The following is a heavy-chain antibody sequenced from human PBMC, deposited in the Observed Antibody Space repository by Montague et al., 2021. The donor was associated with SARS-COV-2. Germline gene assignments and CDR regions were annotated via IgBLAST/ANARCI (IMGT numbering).Heavy chain of an antibody. CDR2: MNHSGST. CDR3: ARGYQLRFLEWSSRQSTFDY. D-gene: IGHD3-3*01. Sequence: SETLSLTCAVYGASFSGYYWSWIRQPPGKGLEWIGEMNHSGSTNYNPSLKSRVTISVDTSKNQFSLKLSSVTAADTAVYYCARGYQLRFLEWSSRQSTFDYWGQGTLVTVSS. V-gene: IGHV4-34*01. CDR1: GASFSGYY. J-gene: IGHJ4*02.